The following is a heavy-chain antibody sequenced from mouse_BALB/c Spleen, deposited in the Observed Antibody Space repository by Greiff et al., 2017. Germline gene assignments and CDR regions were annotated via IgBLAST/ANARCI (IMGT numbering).Heavy chain of an antibody. V-gene: IGHV3-6*02. CDR1: GYSITSGYY. J-gene: IGHJ4*01. CDR3: ARDRAYYDYDEGDYAMDY. CDR2: ISYDGSN. Sequence: ESGPGLVKPSQSLSLTCSVTGYSITSGYYWNWIRQFPGNKLEWMGYISYDGSNNYNPSLKNRISITRDTSKNQFFLKLNSVTTEDTATYYCARDRAYYDYDEGDYAMDYWGQGTSVTVSS. D-gene: IGHD2-4*01.